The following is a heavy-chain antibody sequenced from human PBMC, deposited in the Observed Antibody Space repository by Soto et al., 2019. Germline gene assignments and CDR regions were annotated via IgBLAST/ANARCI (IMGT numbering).Heavy chain of an antibody. CDR1: GGSISSSSYY. V-gene: IGHV4-39*01. D-gene: IGHD6-13*01. Sequence: SETLSLTCTVSGGSISSSSYYWGWIRQPPGKGLEWIGSIYYSGSTYYNPSLKSRVTISVDTSKNQFSLKLSSVTAADTAVYYCARHLIVGSSSWYSQNWFYPCGQGTLVTVSS. CDR2: IYYSGST. CDR3: ARHLIVGSSSWYSQNWFYP. J-gene: IGHJ5*02.